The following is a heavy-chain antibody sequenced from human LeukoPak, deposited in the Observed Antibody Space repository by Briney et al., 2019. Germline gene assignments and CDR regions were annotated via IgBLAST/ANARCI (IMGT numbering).Heavy chain of an antibody. Sequence: GGSLRLSCAASGFTFSSYWMSWVRQAPGKGLEWVANIKQDGSEKYYVDSVKGRFTISRDNSKNTLYLQMNSLRAEDTAMYYCARSSTTTCCDFDYWGQGTLVTVSS. CDR3: ARSSTTTCCDFDY. D-gene: IGHD2-2*01. J-gene: IGHJ4*02. CDR1: GFTFSSYW. V-gene: IGHV3-7*01. CDR2: IKQDGSEK.